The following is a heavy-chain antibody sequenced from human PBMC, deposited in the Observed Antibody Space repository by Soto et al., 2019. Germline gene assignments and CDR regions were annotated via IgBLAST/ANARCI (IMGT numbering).Heavy chain of an antibody. CDR2: IGTAGDT. J-gene: IGHJ6*03. CDR3: ARGEGASYYYYMDV. Sequence: GGSLRLSCAASGLTFSGYDMHWVRQATGKGLEWVSAIGTAGDTYYPGSVKGRFTISRENAKNSLYLQMNSLRAGDTAVYYCARGEGASYYYYMDVWGKGTTVTVSS. V-gene: IGHV3-13*01. CDR1: GLTFSGYD.